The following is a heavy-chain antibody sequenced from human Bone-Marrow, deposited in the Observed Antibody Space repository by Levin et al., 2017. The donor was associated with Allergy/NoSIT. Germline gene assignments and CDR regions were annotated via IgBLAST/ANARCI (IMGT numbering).Heavy chain of an antibody. CDR1: GDSITSYY. CDR3: ARWGAAGGRDKNAFDI. J-gene: IGHJ3*02. D-gene: IGHD6-13*01. V-gene: IGHV4-59*01. Sequence: KSSETLSLTCTISGDSITSYYWNWIRQPPGKGLEWIGYVHHSGSTKYNPSLKSRVTTSTDTSKNQFSLKVNSVTAADTAVYYCARWGAAGGRDKNAFDIWGQGTMVTVSS. CDR2: VHHSGST.